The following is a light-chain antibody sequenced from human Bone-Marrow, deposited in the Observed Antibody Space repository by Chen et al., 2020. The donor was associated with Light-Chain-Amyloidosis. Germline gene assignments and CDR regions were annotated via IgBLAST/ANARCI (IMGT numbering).Light chain of an antibody. Sequence: NFMLTQPHPVSESPGKTVIISCTRSSGSIATNYVQWYQQRSGSSPTTVIYEDDQRPSGVPDRFSGSIDRSSNSASLTISGLKTEDDADYYCQSYQGSSQGVFGGGTKLTVL. CDR3: QSYQGSSQGV. V-gene: IGLV6-57*01. J-gene: IGLJ3*02. CDR2: EDD. CDR1: SGSIATNY.